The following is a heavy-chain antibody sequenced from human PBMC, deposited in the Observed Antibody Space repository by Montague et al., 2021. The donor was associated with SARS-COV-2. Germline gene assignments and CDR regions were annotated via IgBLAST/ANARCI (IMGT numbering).Heavy chain of an antibody. Sequence: SETLSLTCGVSGDSINSYYWSWILQHAGERLQWIVRSYTSRRTNHSPSLNSRVTISVDKSRNHLSLKLTTVTAADTAVYYCARDSRSSGWGYWYRGWDDWGQGTMVTVSS. V-gene: IGHV4-4*07. CDR2: SYTSRRT. CDR1: GDSINSYY. J-gene: IGHJ4*02. D-gene: IGHD6-19*01. CDR3: ARDSRSSGWGYWYRGWDD.